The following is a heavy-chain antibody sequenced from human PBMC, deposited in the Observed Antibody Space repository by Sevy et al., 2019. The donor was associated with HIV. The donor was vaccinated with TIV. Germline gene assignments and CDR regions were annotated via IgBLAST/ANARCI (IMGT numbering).Heavy chain of an antibody. D-gene: IGHD6-13*01. V-gene: IGHV3-21*01. CDR2: ISSSSSYI. Sequence: GGSLRLSCAASGFTFSSYSMNWVRQAPGKGLEWVSSISSSSSYIYYADSVKGRFTISRDNAKNSLCLQMSSLRAEDTAVYYCAGGQQLENYYYYGMDVWGQGTTVTVSS. CDR1: GFTFSSYS. J-gene: IGHJ6*02. CDR3: AGGQQLENYYYYGMDV.